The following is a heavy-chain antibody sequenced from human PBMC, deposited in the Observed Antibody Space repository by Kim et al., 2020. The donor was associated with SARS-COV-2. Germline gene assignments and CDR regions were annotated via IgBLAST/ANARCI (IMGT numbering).Heavy chain of an antibody. J-gene: IGHJ4*02. Sequence: GGSLRLSCAASGFTFSSYSMNWVRQAPGKGLEWVSYISSSSSTIYYADSVKGRFTISRDNAKNSLYLQMNSLRAEDTAVYYCAAGYSGYECGYWGQGTLVTVSS. CDR3: AAGYSGYECGY. CDR2: ISSSSSTI. V-gene: IGHV3-48*04. D-gene: IGHD5-12*01. CDR1: GFTFSSYS.